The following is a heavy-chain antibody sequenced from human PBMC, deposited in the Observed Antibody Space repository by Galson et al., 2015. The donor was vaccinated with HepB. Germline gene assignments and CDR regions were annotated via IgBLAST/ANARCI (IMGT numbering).Heavy chain of an antibody. CDR3: ASAPPCGGDCFSLDY. V-gene: IGHV3-53*01. J-gene: IGHJ4*02. D-gene: IGHD2-21*02. CDR2: IYSGGST. CDR1: GFTVSSNY. Sequence: SLRLSCAASGFTVSSNYMSWVRQAPGKGLEWVSVIYSGGSTYYADSVKGRFTISRDNSKNTLYLQMNSLRAEDTAVYYCASAPPCGGDCFSLDYWGQGTLVTVSS.